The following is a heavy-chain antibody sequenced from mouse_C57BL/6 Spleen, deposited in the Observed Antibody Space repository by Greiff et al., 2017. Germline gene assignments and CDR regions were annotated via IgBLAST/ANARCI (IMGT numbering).Heavy chain of an antibody. CDR1: GYSFTDYN. Sequence: VQLQQSGPELVKPGASVKISCKASGYSFTDYNMNWVKQSNGKSLEWIGVINPNYGTTSYNQKFKGKATLTVDQSSSTAYMQLNSLTSEDSAVYYGARGYYGSSYPDWYFDVWGTGTTVTVSS. V-gene: IGHV1-39*01. J-gene: IGHJ1*03. CDR2: INPNYGTT. D-gene: IGHD1-1*01. CDR3: ARGYYGSSYPDWYFDV.